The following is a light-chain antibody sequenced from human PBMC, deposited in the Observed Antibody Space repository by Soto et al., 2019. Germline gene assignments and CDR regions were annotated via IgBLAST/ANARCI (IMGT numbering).Light chain of an antibody. CDR1: QSVSSSC. J-gene: IGKJ1*01. CDR3: QQYGSSSWT. Sequence: EIVLTQSPGTLSLSPGERATLSCRASQSVSSSCLAWYQQKPGQAPRLLIYGASSRATGIPDRFSGSGSGTDFTLTISRLEPEDFVVYYCQQYGSSSWTFGQGTKVEIK. CDR2: GAS. V-gene: IGKV3-20*01.